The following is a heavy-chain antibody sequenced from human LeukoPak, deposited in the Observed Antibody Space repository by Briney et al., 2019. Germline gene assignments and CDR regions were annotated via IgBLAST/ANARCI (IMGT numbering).Heavy chain of an antibody. CDR2: ITSGSGSNV. V-gene: IGHV3-23*01. Sequence: GGSLRLSCAASGFTFSSHAMSWVRQATGKGLEWVSAITSGSGSNVYYTDSLKGRFTISRDNSKNTLYLQMNSLRAEDTAIYYCARDQAFDWFYYYYGVDVWGLGTTVIVSS. D-gene: IGHD3-9*01. CDR1: GFTFSSHA. J-gene: IGHJ6*02. CDR3: ARDQAFDWFYYYYGVDV.